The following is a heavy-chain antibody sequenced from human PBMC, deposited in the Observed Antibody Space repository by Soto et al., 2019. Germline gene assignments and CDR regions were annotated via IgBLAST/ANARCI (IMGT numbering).Heavy chain of an antibody. CDR1: GFTFSNYW. CDR3: ARHGLYSFDP. J-gene: IGHJ5*02. CDR2: IKYDGSEK. V-gene: IGHV3-7*03. Sequence: PGGSLRLSCAGSGFTFSNYWMTWVRQAPGKGLEWVANIKYDGSEKYYVDSVKGRFTISRDNAKNSLYLQMNSLRAEDTAVYYCARHGLYSFDPWGQGTLVTVSS.